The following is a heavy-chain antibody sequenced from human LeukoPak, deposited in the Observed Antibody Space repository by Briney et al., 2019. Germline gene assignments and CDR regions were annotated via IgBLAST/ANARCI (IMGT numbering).Heavy chain of an antibody. CDR2: ITGSGGFK. CDR1: GFTFNNYG. Sequence: PGGSLRLSCAASGFTFNNYGMNWVRQAPGKGLEWVSSITGSGGFKYYADSLKGRFTISRDNAKNSLYLQMNSLRAEDTAIYYCARGRGRYCSGGSCHSEPGYWGQGTLVTVSS. J-gene: IGHJ4*02. CDR3: ARGRGRYCSGGSCHSEPGY. D-gene: IGHD2-15*01. V-gene: IGHV3-21*01.